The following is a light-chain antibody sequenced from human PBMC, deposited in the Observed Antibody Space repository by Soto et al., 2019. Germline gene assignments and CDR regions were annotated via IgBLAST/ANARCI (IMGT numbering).Light chain of an antibody. Sequence: EIVLTQSPGTLSVSPGERATLSRRASQSVGRNYLAWYQQKPGQAPRLLIYDASSRATGIPDRFSGSGSGTDFTLTISRLEPEDCAVYSCQQYASSPLTFGGGTKVEAK. CDR3: QQYASSPLT. V-gene: IGKV3-20*01. CDR1: QSVGRNY. CDR2: DAS. J-gene: IGKJ4*01.